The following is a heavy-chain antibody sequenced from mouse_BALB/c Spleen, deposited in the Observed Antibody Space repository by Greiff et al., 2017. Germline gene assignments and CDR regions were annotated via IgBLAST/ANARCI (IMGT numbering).Heavy chain of an antibody. CDR1: GFSLSRHS. Sequence: QVQLKESGPGLVAPSQSLSIICTVSGFSLSRHSVHGGRQPPGKGLEWLGMIWGGGSTDDNSALKSRLRISKDNSKSQVFLKMNSLQTDDTAMYYCARNRDWDLAWFAYWGRGTLVTVSA. CDR2: IWGGGST. D-gene: IGHD4-1*01. J-gene: IGHJ3*01. V-gene: IGHV2-6-4*01. CDR3: ARNRDWDLAWFAY.